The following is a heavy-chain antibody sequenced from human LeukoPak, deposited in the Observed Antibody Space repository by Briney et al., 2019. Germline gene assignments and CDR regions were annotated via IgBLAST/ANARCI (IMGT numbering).Heavy chain of an antibody. Sequence: SETLSLTCTVSDGSISSYYWSWIRQPPGKGLEWIGYIYYSGSTNYNPSLKSRVTISVDTSKNQFSLKLSSVTAADTAVYYCARVNSLYYYMDVWGKGTTVTVSS. D-gene: IGHD1/OR15-1a*01. CDR3: ARVNSLYYYMDV. V-gene: IGHV4-59*01. CDR1: DGSISSYY. J-gene: IGHJ6*03. CDR2: IYYSGST.